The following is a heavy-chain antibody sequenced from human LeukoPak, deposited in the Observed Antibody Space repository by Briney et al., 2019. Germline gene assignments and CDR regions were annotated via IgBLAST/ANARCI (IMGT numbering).Heavy chain of an antibody. J-gene: IGHJ4*02. CDR2: IIPILGIA. V-gene: IGHV1-69*02. CDR1: GYTFTGYY. CDR3: ARFSLYGDYSPFGY. D-gene: IGHD4-17*01. Sequence: SVKVSCKASGYTFTGYYMHWVRQAPGQGLEWMGRIIPILGIANYAQKFQGRVTITADKSTSTAYMELSSLRSEDTAVYYCARFSLYGDYSPFGYWGQGTLVTVSS.